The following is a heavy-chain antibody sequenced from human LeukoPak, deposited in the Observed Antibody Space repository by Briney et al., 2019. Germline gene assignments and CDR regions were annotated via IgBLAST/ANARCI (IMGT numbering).Heavy chain of an antibody. Sequence: ASVKVSCKASGGTFSSYAISWVRQAPGQGLEWMGGIIPIFGTANYAQKFQGRVTITTDESTSTAYMELSSLRSEDTAVYYCARDEEWELRNWFDPWGQGTLVTVSS. CDR3: ARDEEWELRNWFDP. D-gene: IGHD1-26*01. V-gene: IGHV1-69*05. J-gene: IGHJ5*02. CDR1: GGTFSSYA. CDR2: IIPIFGTA.